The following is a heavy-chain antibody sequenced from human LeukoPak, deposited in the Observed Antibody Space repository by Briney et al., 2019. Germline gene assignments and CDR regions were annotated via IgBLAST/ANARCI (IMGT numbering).Heavy chain of an antibody. J-gene: IGHJ4*02. CDR2: ISYDGSNK. V-gene: IGHV3-30*04. Sequence: PGGSLRLSCAASGFTFSSYAMHWVRQAPGKGLEWVAVISYDGSNKYYADSVKGRFTISRDNSKNTLYLQMNSLRAEDTAVYYCAKTHGDYPLKEIDYWGQGTLVTVSS. D-gene: IGHD4-17*01. CDR1: GFTFSSYA. CDR3: AKTHGDYPLKEIDY.